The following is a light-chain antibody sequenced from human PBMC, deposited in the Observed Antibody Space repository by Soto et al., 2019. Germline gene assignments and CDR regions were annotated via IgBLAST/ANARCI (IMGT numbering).Light chain of an antibody. CDR1: QSISSY. J-gene: IGKJ5*01. CDR3: QQSYSTPPD. Sequence: DIQMTQSPSSLSAPVGDRVTITCRASQSISSYLNWYQQKPGKAPKLLIYAASSLQSGVPSRFSGSGSGTDFTLTISSLQPEDFATYYCQQSYSTPPDFGQGTRLEIK. CDR2: AAS. V-gene: IGKV1-39*01.